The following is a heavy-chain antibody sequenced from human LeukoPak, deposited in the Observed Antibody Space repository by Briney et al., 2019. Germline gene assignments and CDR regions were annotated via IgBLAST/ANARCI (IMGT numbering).Heavy chain of an antibody. D-gene: IGHD1-26*01. J-gene: IGHJ4*02. Sequence: GGSLRLSCAASGFTFSSYCMSWVRQAPGKGLEWVANIKQDGSEKYYVDSVKGRFTISRDNAKHSLYLQMNSLRAEDTAVYYCARDEPNLYSGSLGWGQGTLVTVSS. CDR1: GFTFSSYC. V-gene: IGHV3-7*04. CDR2: IKQDGSEK. CDR3: ARDEPNLYSGSLG.